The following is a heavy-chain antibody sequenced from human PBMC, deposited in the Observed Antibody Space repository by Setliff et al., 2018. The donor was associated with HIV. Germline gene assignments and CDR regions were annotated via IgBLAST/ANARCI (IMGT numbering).Heavy chain of an antibody. J-gene: IGHJ4*02. V-gene: IGHV4-39*07. CDR3: ARGGVGRALTAWVDS. CDR1: GGSMSTTEYH. D-gene: IGHD1-26*01. Sequence: SETLSLTCTVSGGSMSTTEYHWDWIRQPPGKGLEWIGNIYYSGTTYYKSPPKSRVTISAERSTNQFSLRLTSVTAADTAVYFCARGGVGRALTAWVDSWGQGTLVTVSS. CDR2: IYYSGTT.